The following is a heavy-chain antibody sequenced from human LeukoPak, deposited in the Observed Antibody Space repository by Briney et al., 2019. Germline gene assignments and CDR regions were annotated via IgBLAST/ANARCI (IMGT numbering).Heavy chain of an antibody. CDR3: ARVAGTGSFDY. V-gene: IGHV4-59*01. J-gene: IGHJ4*02. Sequence: SETLSLTCTVSGGSISSYYWSWIRQPPGKGLEWIGYIYYSGSTNYNPSLKSRVTVSVDTSKNQFSLKLSSVTAADTAVYYCARVAGTGSFDYWGQGTLVTVSS. CDR2: IYYSGST. CDR1: GGSISSYY. D-gene: IGHD3/OR15-3a*01.